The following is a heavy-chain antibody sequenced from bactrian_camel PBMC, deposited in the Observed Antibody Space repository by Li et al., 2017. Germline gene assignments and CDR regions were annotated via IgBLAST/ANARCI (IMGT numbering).Heavy chain of an antibody. CDR1: ESTARGFC. J-gene: IGHJ4*01. V-gene: IGHV3S26*01. D-gene: IGHD5*01. CDR3: AAERSYKCWVKTSRYGYDY. Sequence: QLVESGGGSVQTGGSLRLSCAASESTARGFCLTWFRQSGGKEREWLALIGGDDAPSYADSVKGRFTISKDNAENTLYLAMTSLKPEDTAMYYCAAERSYKCWVKTSRYGYDYWGQGTQVTVS. CDR2: IGGDDAP.